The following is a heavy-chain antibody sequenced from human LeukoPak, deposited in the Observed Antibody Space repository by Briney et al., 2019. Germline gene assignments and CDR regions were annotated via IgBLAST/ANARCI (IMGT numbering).Heavy chain of an antibody. CDR1: GFTFSSYA. J-gene: IGHJ3*02. V-gene: IGHV3-23*01. D-gene: IGHD3-16*01. CDR2: IRGSGDRT. CDR3: ANRPFGGRGGKNAFDI. Sequence: PGGPLRLSCAASGFTFSSYAMSWVRQAPGKGLEWVSAIRGSGDRTHYADSVKGRFTISRDNSKNTLFLQMTSLRAEDTAIYYCANRPFGGRGGKNAFDIWGQGTMVTVSS.